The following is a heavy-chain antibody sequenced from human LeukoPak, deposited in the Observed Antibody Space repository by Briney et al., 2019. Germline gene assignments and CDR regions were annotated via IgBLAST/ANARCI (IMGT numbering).Heavy chain of an antibody. CDR3: ARGYCSGGSCYGGDY. CDR2: ISSSGTTI. D-gene: IGHD2-15*01. V-gene: IGHV3-48*03. CDR1: GFTFSNYE. J-gene: IGHJ4*02. Sequence: PGGSLRLSCAASGFTFSNYETNCVRQAPGKGLEWVSYISSSGTTIYYAERRFTISRDNAKNSLYLLMNSLRAEDTAIYYCARGYCSGGSCYGGDYWGRGTLVTVSS.